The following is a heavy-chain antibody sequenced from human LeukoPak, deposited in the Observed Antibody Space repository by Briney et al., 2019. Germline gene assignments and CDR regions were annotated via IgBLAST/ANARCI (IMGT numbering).Heavy chain of an antibody. Sequence: SETLSLTCTVSGGSISSGSYYWSWIRQPAGKGLEWIGRIYTSGSTNYNPSLKSRVTISVDTSKNQFSLKLSSVTAADTAVYYCARRYDYVWGSYRYVLTGWGQGTLVTVSS. CDR2: IYTSGST. J-gene: IGHJ4*02. CDR3: ARRYDYVWGSYRYVLTG. D-gene: IGHD3-16*02. V-gene: IGHV4-61*02. CDR1: GGSISSGSYY.